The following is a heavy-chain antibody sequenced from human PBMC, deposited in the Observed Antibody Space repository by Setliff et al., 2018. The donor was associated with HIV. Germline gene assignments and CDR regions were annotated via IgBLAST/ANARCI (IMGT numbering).Heavy chain of an antibody. CDR3: ARYWGDGDY. V-gene: IGHV1-46*01. CDR2: INPTGGST. CDR1: GYSFTNHY. J-gene: IGHJ4*02. D-gene: IGHD2-21*01. Sequence: ASVKVSCKPSGYSFTNHYMHWVRQAPGQGLEWMGVINPTGGSTRNTQKFQGRVTMTRDTSISTVYMELSRLRSDDTAVYYCARYWGDGDYWGQGTLVTVSS.